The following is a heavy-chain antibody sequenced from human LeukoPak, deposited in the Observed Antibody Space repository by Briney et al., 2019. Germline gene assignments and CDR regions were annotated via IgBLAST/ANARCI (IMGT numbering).Heavy chain of an antibody. V-gene: IGHV4-59*01. CDR3: ARGGGTWSGYHIDY. J-gene: IGHJ4*02. Sequence: SETLSLTCTVSGGSISSYYWSWIRQPPGKGLEWIGYIYYSGSTNYNPSLKSRATISVDTSKNQFSLKLSSVTAADTAVYYCARGGGTWSGYHIDYWGQGTLVTVSS. D-gene: IGHD3-3*01. CDR1: GGSISSYY. CDR2: IYYSGST.